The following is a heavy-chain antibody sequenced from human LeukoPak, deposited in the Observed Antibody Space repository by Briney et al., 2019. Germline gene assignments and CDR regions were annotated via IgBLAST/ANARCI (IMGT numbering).Heavy chain of an antibody. CDR3: SRSGSYSNAVAFDI. CDR1: GGTFSSYA. D-gene: IGHD1-26*01. Sequence: SVKVSCKASGGTFSSYAISWVRQAPGQGLEWMGRIIPIFGTANYAQKFQGRVTITTDESTSTAYMELSSLRSEDTAVYYCSRSGSYSNAVAFDIWRQGTMVTDSS. CDR2: IIPIFGTA. V-gene: IGHV1-69*05. J-gene: IGHJ3*02.